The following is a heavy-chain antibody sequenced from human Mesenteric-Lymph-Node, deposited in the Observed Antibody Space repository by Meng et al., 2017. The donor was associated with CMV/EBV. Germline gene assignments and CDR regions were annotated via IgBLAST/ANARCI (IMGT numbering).Heavy chain of an antibody. J-gene: IGHJ6*02. CDR2: INPNSGGT. V-gene: IGHV1-2*02. CDR3: ARGKGVTNTPYGMDV. Sequence: ASVKVSCKASGYTFTGYYMHWVRQAPGQGLEWMGWINPNSGGTNYAQKFQGRVTMTRDTSISTAYMELSRLRSDDTAVYYCARGKGVTNTPYGMDVWGQGTTVTVSS. D-gene: IGHD4-23*01. CDR1: GYTFTGYY.